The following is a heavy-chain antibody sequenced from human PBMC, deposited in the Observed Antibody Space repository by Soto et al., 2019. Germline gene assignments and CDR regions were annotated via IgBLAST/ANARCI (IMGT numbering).Heavy chain of an antibody. J-gene: IGHJ4*02. Sequence: QVQLQESGPGLVKPSETLSLTCAVSGASVSRIGFHWGWIRQPPGQGLEWIGSIYDAGTTCYNPSLKIRVTISADTSKNHFSLRLTSVTAADTAVYYCARRGSGHTFDYWGQGTLVSVSS. CDR3: ARRGSGHTFDY. CDR2: IYDAGTT. D-gene: IGHD3-10*01. CDR1: GASVSRIGFH. V-gene: IGHV4-39*01.